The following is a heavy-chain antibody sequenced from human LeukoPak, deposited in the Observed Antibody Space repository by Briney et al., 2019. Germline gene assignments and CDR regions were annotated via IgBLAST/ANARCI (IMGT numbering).Heavy chain of an antibody. CDR1: GFTVSSSY. J-gene: IGHJ4*02. D-gene: IGHD6-19*01. V-gene: IGHV3-53*01. Sequence: GGSLRLSCAASGFTVSSSYMSWVRQAPGKGLEWVSVIHSGGTIYYADSVKGRFTISRDNSKNTVFLQMNSLRAEDTAVYYCAKDRMDGGWYYFDYWGRGTLVTVSS. CDR2: IHSGGTI. CDR3: AKDRMDGGWYYFDY.